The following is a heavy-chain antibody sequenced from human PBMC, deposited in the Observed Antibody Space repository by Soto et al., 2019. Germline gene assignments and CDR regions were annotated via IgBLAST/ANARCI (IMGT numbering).Heavy chain of an antibody. CDR3: ARGRRRQLWLDY. Sequence: QVQLQQWGAGLLKPSETLSLTCAVYGGSFSGYYWNWIRQPPGKGLEWIGEINHSGSTNYNPSLKSRVTISVDTSKNQFSLKLSSVTAADTAVYYCARGRRRQLWLDYWGQGTLVTVSS. CDR1: GGSFSGYY. CDR2: INHSGST. J-gene: IGHJ4*02. V-gene: IGHV4-34*01. D-gene: IGHD5-18*01.